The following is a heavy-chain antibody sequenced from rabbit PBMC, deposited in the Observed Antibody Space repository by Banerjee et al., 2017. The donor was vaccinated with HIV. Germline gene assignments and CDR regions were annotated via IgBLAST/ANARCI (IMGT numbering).Heavy chain of an antibody. CDR2: IYNGDGST. J-gene: IGHJ4*01. Sequence: QEQLEESGGDLVKPEGSLTLTCTASGFSFSSSYWICWVRQAPGKGLEWIACIYNGDGSTYYASWAKGRFTISKTSSTTVTLQMPSLTAADTATYFCARFASSNTAYGDLYLWGPGTLVTVS. CDR3: ARFASSNTAYGDLYL. CDR1: GFSFSSSYW. V-gene: IGHV1S45*01. D-gene: IGHD1-1*01.